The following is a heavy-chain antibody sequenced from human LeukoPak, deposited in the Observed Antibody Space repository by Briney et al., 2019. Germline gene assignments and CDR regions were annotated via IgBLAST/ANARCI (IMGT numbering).Heavy chain of an antibody. CDR1: GYTFTSYY. CDR3: ARSCSRTSCYTGIATMDV. Sequence: KPGASVKVSCKASGYTFTSYYMHWVRQAPGQGLEWMGIINPSGGSTSYAQKFQGRVTMTRDTSTSTVYMELSSLRSEDTAVYYCARSCSRTSCYTGIATMDVWGKGTTVTVSS. V-gene: IGHV1-46*03. CDR2: INPSGGST. J-gene: IGHJ6*03. D-gene: IGHD2-2*02.